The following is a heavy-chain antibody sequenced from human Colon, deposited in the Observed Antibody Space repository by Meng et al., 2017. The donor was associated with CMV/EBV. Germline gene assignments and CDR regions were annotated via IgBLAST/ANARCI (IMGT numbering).Heavy chain of an antibody. D-gene: IGHD6-19*01. J-gene: IGHJ4*02. V-gene: IGHV1-2*02. CDR3: VRSSGWSLFDY. CDR2: IRSDGSAT. CDR1: GYTFSDYH. Sequence: GKVMQFGAGVKGPGASVKVSCKTSGYTFSDYHMHWVRQAPGQGLEWMGWIRSDGSATNYAQKFRGRVTMTRDASVSTAYMELSGLTSDDTAVYFCVRSSGWSLFDYWGPGALVTVSS.